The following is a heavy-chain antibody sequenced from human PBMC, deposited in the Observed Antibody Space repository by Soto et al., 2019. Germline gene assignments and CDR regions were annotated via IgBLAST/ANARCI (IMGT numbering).Heavy chain of an antibody. V-gene: IGHV3-30-3*01. J-gene: IGHJ6*02. D-gene: IGHD3-3*01. CDR2: ISSDGSNK. CDR3: ARDQITIFGVVITEYYYYGRDV. CDR1: GFTFSSYA. Sequence: GGSLRLSCAASGFTFSSYAMHCVRQAPCKGLEWVAVISSDGSNKYYADSVKGRFTISRDHSKNTLYLQMNSLRAEDTAVYYCARDQITIFGVVITEYYYYGRDVGGQGTTVTVSS.